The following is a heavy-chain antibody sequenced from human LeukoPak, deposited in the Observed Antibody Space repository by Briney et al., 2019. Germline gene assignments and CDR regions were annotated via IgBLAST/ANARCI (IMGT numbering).Heavy chain of an antibody. Sequence: GGSLRLSCVASGFTFSNYNMNWVRQAPGKGLEWISYIDSTSSPTYYADSVKGRFTISRDSAKNAQYLQMNSLRVEDTAVYYCARGRGISAAGMGLDYWGQGALVTVSS. CDR3: ARGRGISAAGMGLDY. J-gene: IGHJ4*02. CDR1: GFTFSNYN. V-gene: IGHV3-48*01. D-gene: IGHD6-25*01. CDR2: IDSTSSPT.